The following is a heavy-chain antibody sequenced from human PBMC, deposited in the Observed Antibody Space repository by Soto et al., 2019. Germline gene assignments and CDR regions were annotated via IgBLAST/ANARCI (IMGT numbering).Heavy chain of an antibody. CDR3: AKDWAEMAGSGGMDV. D-gene: IGHD6-19*01. J-gene: IGHJ6*01. V-gene: IGHV3-30*18. CDR2: ISYIGSNK. CDR1: GFTFSNYA. Sequence: QVQLVESGGGVVQPGSSLRLSCAASGFTFSNYAMHWVRQAPGKGLEWVAVISYIGSNKYYGDSVKGRFTISRDNSKNALYLQVRSLTAGDTAVYFCAKDWAEMAGSGGMDVRGQGTTVIGSS.